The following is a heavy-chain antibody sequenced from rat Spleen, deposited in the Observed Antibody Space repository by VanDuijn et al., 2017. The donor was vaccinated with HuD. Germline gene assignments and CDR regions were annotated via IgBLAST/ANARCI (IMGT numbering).Heavy chain of an antibody. CDR2: ISYGDSFGHSST. Sequence: EVQLVESGGGLVQPGRSLKLSCVASGFTFNNYWMTWIRQTPTKGLEWVATISYGDSFGHSSTYYRDAVKGRSTISRDNAKSTLSLQMDSLRSEDTATYYCARRHYGYTDYFDYWGQGVMVTVSS. CDR1: GFTFNNYW. D-gene: IGHD1-9*01. CDR3: ARRHYGYTDYFDY. V-gene: IGHV5-29*01. J-gene: IGHJ2*01.